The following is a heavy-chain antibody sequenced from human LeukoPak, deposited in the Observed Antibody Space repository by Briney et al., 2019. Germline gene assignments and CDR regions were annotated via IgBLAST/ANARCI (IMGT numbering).Heavy chain of an antibody. V-gene: IGHV5-51*01. Sequence: GESLKISCKGSGYTFTTYWIGWVRQMPGKGLEWMAIIYPGDSDTRYSPSFQGQVTISADKSISTAYLQWSSLKASDTSMYYRARRGRSESFDIWGQGTMVTVSS. CDR2: IYPGDSDT. CDR3: ARRGRSESFDI. D-gene: IGHD3-10*01. J-gene: IGHJ3*02. CDR1: GYTFTTYW.